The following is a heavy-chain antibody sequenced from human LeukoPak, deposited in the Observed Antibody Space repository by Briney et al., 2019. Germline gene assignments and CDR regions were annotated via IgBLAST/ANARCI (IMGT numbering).Heavy chain of an antibody. CDR2: IYYSGST. J-gene: IGHJ3*02. CDR1: GGSISSSTYY. Sequence: SGTLSLTCTVSGGSISSSTYYWGWIRQPPGKGLEWIGSIYYSGSTYYNPSLKSRVTMSVDTSKNQFSLKLSSVTAADTAVYYCARGPDDAFDIWGQGTMVTVSS. CDR3: ARGPDDAFDI. V-gene: IGHV4-39*07.